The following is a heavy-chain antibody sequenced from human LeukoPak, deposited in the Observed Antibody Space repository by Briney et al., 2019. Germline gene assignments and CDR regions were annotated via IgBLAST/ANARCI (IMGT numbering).Heavy chain of an antibody. D-gene: IGHD3-22*01. V-gene: IGHV4-61*02. Sequence: SETLSLTCTVSGGSTSSSSYYWSWIRQPAGKGLEWIGRIYTSGSTNYNPSLESRVTISVDTSKNQFSLKLSSVTAADTAVYHCAREGHDYYDSGAYYTYYFDYWGQGTLVTVSS. CDR1: GGSTSSSSYY. CDR3: AREGHDYYDSGAYYTYYFDY. J-gene: IGHJ4*02. CDR2: IYTSGST.